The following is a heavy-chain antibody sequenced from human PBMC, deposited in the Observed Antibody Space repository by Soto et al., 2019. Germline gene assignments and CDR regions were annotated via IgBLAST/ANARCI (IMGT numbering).Heavy chain of an antibody. Sequence: ASVKVSCKASGYTFTSYGISWVRQAPGQGLEWMGWISAYNGNTNYAQKLQGRVTMTTDTSTSTAYMELRSLRSDDTAVYYCARARDFWSGYSHGYYYYGMDVWGQGTTVTVSS. CDR3: ARARDFWSGYSHGYYYYGMDV. CDR1: GYTFTSYG. J-gene: IGHJ6*02. V-gene: IGHV1-18*01. CDR2: ISAYNGNT. D-gene: IGHD3-3*01.